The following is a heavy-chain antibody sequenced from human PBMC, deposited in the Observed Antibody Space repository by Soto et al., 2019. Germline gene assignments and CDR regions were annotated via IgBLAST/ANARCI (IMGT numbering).Heavy chain of an antibody. Sequence: ASVKVSCKASGYTFASYGISWVRRAPGQGLEWMGWISAYNGNTNYAQKLQGRVTMTTDTSTSTAYMELRSLRSDDTAVYYCARDTGHWYYYYGMDVWGQGTTVTVSS. CDR3: ARDTGHWYYYYGMDV. J-gene: IGHJ6*02. D-gene: IGHD4-17*01. CDR1: GYTFASYG. V-gene: IGHV1-18*01. CDR2: ISAYNGNT.